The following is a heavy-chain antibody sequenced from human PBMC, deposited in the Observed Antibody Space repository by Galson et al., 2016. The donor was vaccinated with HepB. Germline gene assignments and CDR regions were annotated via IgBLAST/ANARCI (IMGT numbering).Heavy chain of an antibody. D-gene: IGHD3-3*01. V-gene: IGHV3-7*01. Sequence: SLRLSCAASGFTFSRYWLNWVRQAPGKGLEWVANIKQDGSEIYYVDSVKGRFTISRDNAKNSLYLQMNSLRAEDTAVYYCARDLMGRGSIGPICDIWGQGTMVLVSS. J-gene: IGHJ3*02. CDR3: ARDLMGRGSIGPICDI. CDR2: IKQDGSEI. CDR1: GFTFSRYW.